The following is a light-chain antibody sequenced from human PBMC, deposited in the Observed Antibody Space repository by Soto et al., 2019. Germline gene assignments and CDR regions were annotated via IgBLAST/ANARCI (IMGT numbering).Light chain of an antibody. V-gene: IGKV4-1*01. J-gene: IGKJ4*01. CDR1: QTVLYSSDNKNY. Sequence: DIVMTQSPDSLAMSLGERATISCKSSQTVLYSSDNKNYLAWYQQKAGQPPKLLISWASTRGSGVPDRFSASGSGTDFTLTISSLQAEDVAVYYCQQYYGTPLTFGGGTKVEIK. CDR3: QQYYGTPLT. CDR2: WAS.